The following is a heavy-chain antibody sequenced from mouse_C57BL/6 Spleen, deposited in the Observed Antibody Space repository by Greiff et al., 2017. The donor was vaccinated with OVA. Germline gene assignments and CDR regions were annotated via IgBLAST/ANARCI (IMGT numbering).Heavy chain of an antibody. D-gene: IGHD1-1*01. CDR1: GYTFTSYW. CDR3: ASYYYGSLYAMDY. J-gene: IGHJ4*01. Sequence: QLQQPGAELVKPGASVKMSCKASGYTFTSYWITWVKQRPGQCLEWIGDIYPGSGSTNYNEKFKSKATLTVDTSSSTAYMQLSSLTSEDSAVYYCASYYYGSLYAMDYWGQGTSVTVSS. V-gene: IGHV1-55*01. CDR2: IYPGSGST.